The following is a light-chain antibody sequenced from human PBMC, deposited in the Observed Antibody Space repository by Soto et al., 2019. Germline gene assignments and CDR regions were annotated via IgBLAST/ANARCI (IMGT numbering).Light chain of an antibody. Sequence: EIVLAQSPATLSVSPGESATLSCRASQSVRFNLAWYPQKPGQAPRLLIYGASTRATAIPARFSGSGSGTEFTLTISSLQSEDFAVYYCQEYNDWPPWTVGQGTKVDIK. J-gene: IGKJ1*01. CDR1: QSVRFN. V-gene: IGKV3-15*01. CDR2: GAS. CDR3: QEYNDWPPWT.